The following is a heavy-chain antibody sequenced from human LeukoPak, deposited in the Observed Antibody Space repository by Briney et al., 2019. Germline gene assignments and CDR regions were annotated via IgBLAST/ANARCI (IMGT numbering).Heavy chain of an antibody. D-gene: IGHD2-15*01. J-gene: IGHJ6*03. Sequence: GGSLRLSCSASGFTFSNYGMHWVRQAPGKGLEWVAFIRYDGSDKYYADFVKGRFTISRDNSKNTLYLQMNSLRPEDTAVYYCAKGVYYCSSSSCPQYYYYMDVWGKGTTVTVSS. CDR1: GFTFSNYG. CDR2: IRYDGSDK. CDR3: AKGVYYCSSSSCPQYYYYMDV. V-gene: IGHV3-30*02.